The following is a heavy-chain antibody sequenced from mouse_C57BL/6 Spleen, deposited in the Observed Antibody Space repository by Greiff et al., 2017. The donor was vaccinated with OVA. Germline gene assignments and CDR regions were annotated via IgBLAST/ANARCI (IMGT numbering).Heavy chain of an antibody. Sequence: QVQLQQSGAELVRPGTSVKLSCKASGYTFTSYWMHWVKQRPGQGLEWIGVIDPSDSYTNYNQKFKGKATLTVDKSSSTAYMQLSSLTSEDSAVYYCGLRSFMDYWGQGTSVTVSS. CDR3: GLRSFMDY. J-gene: IGHJ4*01. V-gene: IGHV1-59*01. D-gene: IGHD1-1*01. CDR1: GYTFTSYW. CDR2: IDPSDSYT.